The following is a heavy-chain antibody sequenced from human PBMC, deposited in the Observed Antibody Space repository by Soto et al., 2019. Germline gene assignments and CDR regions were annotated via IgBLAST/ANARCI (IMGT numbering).Heavy chain of an antibody. CDR3: SRGYCSSAGCYYVRAFDI. CDR2: IRNRAYGGTT. V-gene: IGHV3-49*03. D-gene: IGHD2-2*01. Sequence: EVQLVESGGGLVQPGRSLRLSCAASGFSFGDYTMNWFRQAPGKGLEWLSLIRNRAYGGTTEYVASVKGRFTISRDDSKSVAYLQMSSLETEDTAVYYCSRGYCSSAGCYYVRAFDIWGQGTMVTVSA. J-gene: IGHJ3*02. CDR1: GFSFGDYT.